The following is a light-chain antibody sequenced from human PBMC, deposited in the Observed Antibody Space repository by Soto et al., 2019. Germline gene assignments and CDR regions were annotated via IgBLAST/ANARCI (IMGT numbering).Light chain of an antibody. CDR3: TSYTTIRLYLV. CDR2: DVT. V-gene: IGLV2-14*03. CDR1: SSDVGGYNY. J-gene: IGLJ3*02. Sequence: QSALTQPASVSGSPGQSITISCTGTSSDVGGYNYVSWYQHHPGKAPKLMIYDVTNRPSGVSNRFSGSKSGNTASLTISVLQAEDEADYYCTSYTTIRLYLVFGGRTKLTVL.